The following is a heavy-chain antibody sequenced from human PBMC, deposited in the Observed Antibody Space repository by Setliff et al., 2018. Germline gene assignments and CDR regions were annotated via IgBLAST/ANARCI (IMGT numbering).Heavy chain of an antibody. D-gene: IGHD5-18*01. CDR3: ARLPPLHTPMALTFDY. CDR2: MYYSGDT. CDR1: GASLSSGTYY. J-gene: IGHJ4*02. V-gene: IGHV4-61*01. Sequence: PSETLSLTCTVSGASLSSGTYYRGWIRQPPGKGLEWIGYMYYSGDTNYNPSFKSRVTISVDTSKNQFSLELRSVTAADTAVYYCARLPPLHTPMALTFDYWGQGILVTVSS.